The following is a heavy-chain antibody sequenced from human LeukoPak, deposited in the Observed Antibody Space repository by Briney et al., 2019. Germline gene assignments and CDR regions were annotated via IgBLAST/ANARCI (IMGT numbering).Heavy chain of an antibody. D-gene: IGHD1-14*01. Sequence: SETLSLTCTVSGGSISSHYWSWIRQPPGKGLEWIGYIYYSGSTKFNPSLKSRVTISVDTSKNQFSLKLSSVTAADTAVYYCASTESLRDPSFDYWGQGTLVTVSS. V-gene: IGHV4-59*11. CDR3: ASTESLRDPSFDY. CDR1: GGSISSHY. J-gene: IGHJ4*02. CDR2: IYYSGST.